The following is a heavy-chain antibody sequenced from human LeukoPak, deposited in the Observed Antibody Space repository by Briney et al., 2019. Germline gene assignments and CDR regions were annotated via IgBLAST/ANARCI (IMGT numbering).Heavy chain of an antibody. CDR3: ARGIVVVPAAHNWFDP. CDR1: GGSISSYY. CDR2: IYHSGST. D-gene: IGHD2-2*01. Sequence: SETLSLTCTVSGGSISSYYWSWTRQPPGKGLEWIGYIYHSGSTNYNPSLKSRVTISVDTSKNQFSLKLSSVTAADTAVYYCARGIVVVPAAHNWFDPWGQGTLVTVSS. V-gene: IGHV4-59*01. J-gene: IGHJ5*02.